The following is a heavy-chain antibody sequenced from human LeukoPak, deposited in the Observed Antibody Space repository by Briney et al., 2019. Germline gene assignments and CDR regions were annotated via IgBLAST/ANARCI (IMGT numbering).Heavy chain of an antibody. CDR3: ATEKPSSGGFDS. Sequence: ASVTVSFKASGHTFTTYYVHWVRQAPGQGLEWVGVVNPSGDATAYAQKFQGRVTMTRDTSTSTVYMDLSSLRSEVTAVYYCATEKPSSGGFDSWGRGTLVSVCS. CDR1: GHTFTTYY. CDR2: VNPSGDAT. D-gene: IGHD6-19*01. V-gene: IGHV1-46*01. J-gene: IGHJ5*01.